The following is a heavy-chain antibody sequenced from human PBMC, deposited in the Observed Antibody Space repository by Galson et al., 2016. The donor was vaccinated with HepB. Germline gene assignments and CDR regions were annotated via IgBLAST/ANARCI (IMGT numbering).Heavy chain of an antibody. CDR3: ARDNWDDAGCSVDH. Sequence: SLRLSCAASGFTSSSSWMHWVRRAPGKGLVWLSRVNTDGSGADYADSVKGRFTISRDNSKNTLYLEMNSLRAEDTAVYYCARDNWDDAGCSVDHWGQGTLVTVSS. CDR1: GFTSSSSW. V-gene: IGHV3-74*01. J-gene: IGHJ4*02. D-gene: IGHD1-20*01. CDR2: VNTDGSGA.